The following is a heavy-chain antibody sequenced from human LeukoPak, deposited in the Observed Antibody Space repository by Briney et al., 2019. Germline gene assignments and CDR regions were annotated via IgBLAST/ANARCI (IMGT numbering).Heavy chain of an antibody. D-gene: IGHD6-19*01. J-gene: IGHJ5*02. CDR2: ISGSGGST. CDR3: AKDQAQWSGGWYSLRFDP. V-gene: IGHV3-23*01. CDR1: GFTFSSYA. Sequence: GGSLRLSCAASGFTFSSYAMSWVRQAPGKGLEWVSAISGSGGSTYYADSVKGRFTISRDNSKNTLYLQMNSLRAEDTAVYYCAKDQAQWSGGWYSLRFDPWGQGTLVTVSS.